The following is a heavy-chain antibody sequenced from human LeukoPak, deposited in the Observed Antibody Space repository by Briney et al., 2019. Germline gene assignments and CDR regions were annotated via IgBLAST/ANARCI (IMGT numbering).Heavy chain of an antibody. D-gene: IGHD2-15*01. CDR3: ASQTYRGSARYYSDY. J-gene: IGHJ4*02. V-gene: IGHV3-23*01. Sequence: PGGSLRLSCATSGFTFSSYSMTWVRQSPGKGLEWVSIINPSGDTTYYADSVKGRFTVSRDNSRNTLYPQMQSLRVEDTAVYYCASQTYRGSARYYSDYWGQGTLVTVSS. CDR2: INPSGDTT. CDR1: GFTFSSYS.